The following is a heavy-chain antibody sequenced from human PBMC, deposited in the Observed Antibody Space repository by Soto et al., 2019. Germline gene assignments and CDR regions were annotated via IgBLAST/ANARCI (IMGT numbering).Heavy chain of an antibody. CDR2: IYPGDSDT. J-gene: IGHJ6*02. CDR1: GYSFTNYC. CDR3: ARPRSSSRNYYGMDV. V-gene: IGHV5-51*01. D-gene: IGHD6-13*01. Sequence: PGESRKSSKKCSGYSFTNYCIGWGRQMHGKGLEWMGIIYPGDSDTRYSPSFQGQVTISADKSISTAYLQWNSLKASDTAMYYCARPRSSSRNYYGMDVWGQGTTVTVSS.